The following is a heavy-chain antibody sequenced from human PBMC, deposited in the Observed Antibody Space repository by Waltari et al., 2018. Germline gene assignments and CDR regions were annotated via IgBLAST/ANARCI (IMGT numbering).Heavy chain of an antibody. CDR2: IYHNGST. CDR1: GGSISRSNYY. Sequence: QLQLQESGPGLVKPSETLSLTCTVSGGSISRSNYYWGWIRQPPGKGRDWIASIYHNGSTYYHPSLKSRVTISVDTSKNQFSLKLTSVTAADTAVYYCARIYGSGSPIPSVDYWGQGTLVTVSS. D-gene: IGHD3-10*01. V-gene: IGHV4-39*01. J-gene: IGHJ4*02. CDR3: ARIYGSGSPIPSVDY.